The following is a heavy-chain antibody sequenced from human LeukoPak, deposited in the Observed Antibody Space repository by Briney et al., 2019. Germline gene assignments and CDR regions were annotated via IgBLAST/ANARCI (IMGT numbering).Heavy chain of an antibody. CDR2: ISYDGSNK. J-gene: IGHJ4*02. V-gene: IGHV3-30*04. CDR1: GFTFSGYA. Sequence: PGGSLRLSCAASGFTFSGYAMHWVRQAPGKGLEWVAVISYDGSNKYYADSVKGRFTISRDNSKNTLYLQMNSLRAEDTAVYYCARDHSSSCGYWGQGTQVTVSS. D-gene: IGHD6-13*01. CDR3: ARDHSSSCGY.